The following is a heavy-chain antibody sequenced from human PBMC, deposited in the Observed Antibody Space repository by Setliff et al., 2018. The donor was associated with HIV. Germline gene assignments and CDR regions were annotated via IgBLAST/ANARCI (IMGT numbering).Heavy chain of an antibody. CDR2: IYYSGST. V-gene: IGHV4-31*03. CDR3: ARGRGPTYYYDSSGSRGAFDI. J-gene: IGHJ3*02. Sequence: SETLSLTCNVSGGSISSGGYYWSWIRQHPGKGLEWIGYIYYSGSTYYNPSLKSRVTISVDTSKNQFSLKLSSVTAADTAVYYCARGRGPTYYYDSSGSRGAFDIWGQGTMVTVSS. D-gene: IGHD3-22*01. CDR1: GGSISSGGYY.